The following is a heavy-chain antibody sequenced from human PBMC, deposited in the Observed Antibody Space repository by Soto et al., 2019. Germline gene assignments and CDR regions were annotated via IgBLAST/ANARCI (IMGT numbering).Heavy chain of an antibody. CDR1: GGTFSSYA. D-gene: IGHD3-9*01. V-gene: IGHV1-69*13. J-gene: IGHJ5*02. CDR2: IIPIFGTA. Sequence: SVKVSCKASGGTFSSYAISWVRQAPGQGLEWMGGIIPIFGTANYAQKFQGRVTITADESTSTAYMELSSLRSEDTAVYYCARGPNYDILTRYGLNWFDPRGPGTLVTVSS. CDR3: ARGPNYDILTRYGLNWFDP.